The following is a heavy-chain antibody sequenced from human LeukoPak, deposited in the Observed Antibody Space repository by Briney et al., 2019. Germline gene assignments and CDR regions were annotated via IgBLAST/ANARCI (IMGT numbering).Heavy chain of an antibody. Sequence: GGSLRLSCAASGFTFSIYAMSGVRQAPGKGLEWVSAISGSGGSTYYADSVKGRFTISRDNSKNTLYLQMNSLRAEDTAVYYCAKDTGYYGSGSPYYFDYWGQGTLVTVSS. CDR1: GFTFSIYA. V-gene: IGHV3-23*01. CDR3: AKDTGYYGSGSPYYFDY. J-gene: IGHJ4*02. CDR2: ISGSGGST. D-gene: IGHD3-10*01.